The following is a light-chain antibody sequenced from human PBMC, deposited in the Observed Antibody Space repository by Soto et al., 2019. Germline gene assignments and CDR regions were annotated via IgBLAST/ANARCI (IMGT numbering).Light chain of an antibody. CDR2: DAS. CDR1: QTISRW. Sequence: DIQLTQTPSTLSASVGDEVTITCRASQTISRWLAWYQQKPGRAPKLLIYDASTLESGVPSRFSGSGSETEFILTISRLQPDDFATYFCHSRAFGQGTRLEIK. CDR3: HSRA. V-gene: IGKV1-5*01. J-gene: IGKJ5*01.